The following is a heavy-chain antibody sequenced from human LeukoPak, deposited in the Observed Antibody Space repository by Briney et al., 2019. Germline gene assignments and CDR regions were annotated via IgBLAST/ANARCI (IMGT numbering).Heavy chain of an antibody. CDR3: ARLKWQQQLVRWFDP. J-gene: IGHJ5*02. CDR2: IYPGDSDT. V-gene: IGHV5-51*01. D-gene: IGHD6-13*01. Sequence: GGSLKISCKGSGYSFTSYWIGWVRQMPGKGLEWMGIIYPGDSDTRYSPSFQGQVTISADKSISTAYLQWSSLKASDTAMYYCARLKWQQQLVRWFDPWGQGTLVTVSS. CDR1: GYSFTSYW.